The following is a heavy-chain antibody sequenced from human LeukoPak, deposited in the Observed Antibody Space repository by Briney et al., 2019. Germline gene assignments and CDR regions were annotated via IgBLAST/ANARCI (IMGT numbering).Heavy chain of an antibody. V-gene: IGHV3-23*01. CDR2: ISGSGGST. D-gene: IGHD6-19*01. J-gene: IGHJ6*02. CDR3: AKDSYSSGWYGDYYYYGMDV. CDR1: GFTFSSYA. Sequence: GGSLRLSCAASGFTFSSYAMSWVRQAPGEGLEWVSAISGSGGSTYYADSVKGRFTISRDDSKNTLYLQMNSLRAEDTAVYYCAKDSYSSGWYGDYYYYGMDVWGQGTTVTVSS.